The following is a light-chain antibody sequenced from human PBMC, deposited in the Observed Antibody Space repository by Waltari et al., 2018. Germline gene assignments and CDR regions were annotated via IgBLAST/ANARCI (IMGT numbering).Light chain of an antibody. CDR1: ASNIGSYN. CDR3: AARDDILTAWV. Sequence: QSGLTQSPSASGTPGQSVTISCSGGASNIGSYNVYWYQQLPGTAPKPLIYRDDRRPSGVPARFSGSKAVTSASLTISGLRSEDAADYYCAARDDILTAWVFGGGTKLTVL. CDR2: RDD. J-gene: IGLJ3*02. V-gene: IGLV1-47*01.